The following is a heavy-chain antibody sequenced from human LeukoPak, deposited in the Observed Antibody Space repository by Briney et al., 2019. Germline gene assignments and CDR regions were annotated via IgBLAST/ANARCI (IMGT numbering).Heavy chain of an antibody. D-gene: IGHD3-10*01. CDR3: ARGAGGDFDY. CDR2: TYSGGST. Sequence: GGSLRLSCAASGFTVSSNYMSWVRQAPGRGLEWVSVTYSGGSTYYADSVKGRFTISRHNSKNTLYLQMNSLRAEDTAVYYCARGAGGDFDYWGQGTLVTVSS. CDR1: GFTVSSNY. V-gene: IGHV3-53*04. J-gene: IGHJ4*02.